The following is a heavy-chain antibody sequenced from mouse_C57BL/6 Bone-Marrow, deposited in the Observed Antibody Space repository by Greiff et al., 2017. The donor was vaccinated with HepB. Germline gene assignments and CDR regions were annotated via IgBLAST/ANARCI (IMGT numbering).Heavy chain of an antibody. CDR3: ARDYSDAMDY. Sequence: EVHLVASGGGLVKPGGSLKLSCAASGFTFSDYGMHWVRPAPEKGLEWVAYISSGSSTIYYADTVKGRFTISRDNAKNTLFLQMTSLRSEDTAMYYCARDYSDAMDYWGQGTSVTVSS. D-gene: IGHD1-1*01. J-gene: IGHJ4*01. V-gene: IGHV5-17*01. CDR2: ISSGSSTI. CDR1: GFTFSDYG.